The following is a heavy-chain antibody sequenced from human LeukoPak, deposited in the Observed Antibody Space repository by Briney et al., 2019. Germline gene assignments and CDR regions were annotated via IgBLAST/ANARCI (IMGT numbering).Heavy chain of an antibody. Sequence: ASVKVSCKASGYTFTSYGISWVRQAPGQGLEWMGWISAYNGNTNYAQKLQGRVTMTTDTSTSTAYMELRSLGSDDTAVYYCALSWSWKNWFDPWGQGTLVTVSS. CDR3: ALSWSWKNWFDP. J-gene: IGHJ5*02. D-gene: IGHD1-1*01. V-gene: IGHV1-18*01. CDR1: GYTFTSYG. CDR2: ISAYNGNT.